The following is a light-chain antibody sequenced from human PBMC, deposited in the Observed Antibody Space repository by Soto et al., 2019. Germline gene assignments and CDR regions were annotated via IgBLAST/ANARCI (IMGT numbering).Light chain of an antibody. Sequence: DIQMTQSPSSLSASVGDRVTITCRASQSVSSYLNWYQQKPGKAPKLLIYAASSLQSGVPSRFSGSGSGTDFTLTISSLQTEDFATYSGQQSFDTPGTFGPGTKVDFK. CDR1: QSVSSY. V-gene: IGKV1-39*01. J-gene: IGKJ3*01. CDR3: QQSFDTPGT. CDR2: AAS.